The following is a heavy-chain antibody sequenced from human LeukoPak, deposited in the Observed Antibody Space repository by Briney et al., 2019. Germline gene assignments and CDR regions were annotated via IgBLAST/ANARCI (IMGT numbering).Heavy chain of an antibody. V-gene: IGHV4-34*01. CDR3: ARHGGTMVRGVIGIYYYYYMDV. J-gene: IGHJ6*03. CDR1: GGSFSTYY. D-gene: IGHD3-10*01. Sequence: PSETLSLTCAVYGGSFSTYYWSWIRQPPGKGLEWIGEINHSGSTNYNPSLKSRVTISVDTSKNQFSLKLSSVTAADTAVYYCARHGGTMVRGVIGIYYYYYMDVWGKGTTVTISS. CDR2: INHSGST.